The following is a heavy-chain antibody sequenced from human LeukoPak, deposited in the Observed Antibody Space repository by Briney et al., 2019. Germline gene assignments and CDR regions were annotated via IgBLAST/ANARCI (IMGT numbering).Heavy chain of an antibody. CDR3: ARPAAVWDCSSTSCYTPLDY. CDR2: IIPIFGTA. D-gene: IGHD2-2*02. J-gene: IGHJ4*02. CDR1: GGTFSSYA. V-gene: IGHV1-69*05. Sequence: GASVKVSCKASGGTFSSYAISWVRQAPGQGLEWMGGIIPIFGTANYAQKFQGRVTITTDESTSTAYIELSGLRSEDTAVYYCARPAAVWDCSSTSCYTPLDYWGQGTLVTVSS.